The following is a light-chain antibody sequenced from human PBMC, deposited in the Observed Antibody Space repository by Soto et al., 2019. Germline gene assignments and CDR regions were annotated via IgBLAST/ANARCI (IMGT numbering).Light chain of an antibody. Sequence: EIVMTQSPATPSVSPGERATLSCRASQSVNSNLAWYQQKPGQAPRLLIYGASARATGIPARFSGRGSGTEFTLTISSLQSEDFAVYYCQQYNNWPLTFGGGTKVEIK. CDR3: QQYNNWPLT. V-gene: IGKV3-15*01. CDR2: GAS. J-gene: IGKJ4*01. CDR1: QSVNSN.